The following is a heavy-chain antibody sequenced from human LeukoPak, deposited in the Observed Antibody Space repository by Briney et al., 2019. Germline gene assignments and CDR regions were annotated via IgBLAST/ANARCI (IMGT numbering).Heavy chain of an antibody. CDR1: GGSISSSSYY. V-gene: IGHV4-39*07. J-gene: IGHJ4*02. D-gene: IGHD6-13*01. Sequence: PSETLSLTCTVSGGSISSSSYYWGWIRQPPGKGLEWIGSIYYSGSTYYNPSLKSRVTISVDTSKNQFSLKLSSVTAADTAVYYCARRRRTYSSSWFYDYWGQGTLVTVSS. CDR2: IYYSGST. CDR3: ARRRRTYSSSWFYDY.